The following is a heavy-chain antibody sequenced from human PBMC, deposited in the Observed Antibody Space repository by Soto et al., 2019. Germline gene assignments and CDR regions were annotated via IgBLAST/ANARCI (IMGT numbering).Heavy chain of an antibody. CDR3: ARSGYSYGPNPLLY. Sequence: QVQVQESGPGLVKPSQTLSLTCTVSGGSISSGGYYWSRIRQHPGKGLEWIGYIYYSGSTYYNPSLKSRVTISVDTSKTQFSLKLSSVTAADTAVYYCARSGYSYGPNPLLYWGQGTLVTVSS. J-gene: IGHJ4*02. V-gene: IGHV4-31*03. D-gene: IGHD5-18*01. CDR2: IYYSGST. CDR1: GGSISSGGYY.